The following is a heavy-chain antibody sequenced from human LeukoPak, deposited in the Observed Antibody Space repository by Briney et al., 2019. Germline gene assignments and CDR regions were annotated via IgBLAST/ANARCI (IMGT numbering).Heavy chain of an antibody. CDR2: ISGSGGST. J-gene: IGHJ5*02. Sequence: GGSLRLSCAASGFTFSSYAMSWVRQAPGKGLEWVSAISGSGGSTYYADSVKGRFTISRDNSKNTLYLQMNSLRAEDTAVYYCAKDPTSLTIRLNCFDPWGQGTLVTVSS. CDR1: GFTFSSYA. CDR3: AKDPTSLTIRLNCFDP. V-gene: IGHV3-23*01. D-gene: IGHD3-3*01.